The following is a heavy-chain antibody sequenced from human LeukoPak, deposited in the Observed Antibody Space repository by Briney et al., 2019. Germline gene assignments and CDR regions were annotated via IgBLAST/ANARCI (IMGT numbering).Heavy chain of an antibody. CDR3: ARDKDAFDI. CDR2: IYYSGST. V-gene: IGHV4-59*01. CDR1: GGSISSYF. Sequence: KPSETLSLTCTVSGGSISSYFWSWIRQPPGKGLEWIAYIYYSGSTNYNPSLKSRVTISVDTSKNQFSLKLSSVTAADTAVYYCARDKDAFDIWGQGTMVTVSS. J-gene: IGHJ3*02.